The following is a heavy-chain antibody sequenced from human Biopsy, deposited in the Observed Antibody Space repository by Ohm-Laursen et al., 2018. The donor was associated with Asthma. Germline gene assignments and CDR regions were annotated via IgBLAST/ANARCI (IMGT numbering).Heavy chain of an antibody. CDR2: LIPVLGTP. D-gene: IGHD5-12*01. V-gene: IGHV1-69*01. Sequence: SSVKVSCEASGDSFSNYAISWVRQAPGQGLEWMGGLIPVLGTPDHAQMFEGRVTITADESTSTAYMELSSLSSEDTAVYYCARGYSGSDRIVYYYSGLEVWGQGTTVTVSS. CDR3: ARGYSGSDRIVYYYSGLEV. J-gene: IGHJ6*02. CDR1: GDSFSNYA.